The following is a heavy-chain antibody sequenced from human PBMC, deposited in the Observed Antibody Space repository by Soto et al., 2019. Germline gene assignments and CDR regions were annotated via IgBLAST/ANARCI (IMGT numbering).Heavy chain of an antibody. CDR2: ISYDGSNK. CDR1: GFTFSSYA. Sequence: GGSLRLSCAASGFTFSSYAMHWVRQARGKGLEWVAVISYDGSNKYYADSVKGRFTISRDNSKNTLYLQMNSLRAEDTAVYYCARDPGSSWYDFAYYYYGMDVWGQGTMVTVSS. J-gene: IGHJ6*02. CDR3: ARDPGSSWYDFAYYYYGMDV. D-gene: IGHD6-13*01. V-gene: IGHV3-30-3*01.